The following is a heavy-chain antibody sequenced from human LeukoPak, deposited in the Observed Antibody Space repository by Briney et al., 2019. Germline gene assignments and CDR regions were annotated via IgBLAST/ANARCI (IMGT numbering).Heavy chain of an antibody. CDR2: INPDSGGT. Sequence: ASVKVSCKAFEYTFSSYWIHWMRQAPEQGLEWMGWINPDSGGTKYAQKFQGRVTMTRDTSISTAYMELSSLTSDDTAVYYCARGSLDRGGPRLDHWGQGTLVTVSS. J-gene: IGHJ4*02. V-gene: IGHV1-2*02. CDR3: ARGSLDRGGPRLDH. CDR1: EYTFSSYW. D-gene: IGHD2-15*01.